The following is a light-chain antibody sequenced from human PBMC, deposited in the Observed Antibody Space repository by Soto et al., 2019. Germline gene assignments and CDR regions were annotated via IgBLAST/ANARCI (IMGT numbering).Light chain of an antibody. V-gene: IGLV2-14*01. Sequence: QSALTQPASVSGSPGQSITISCTGTSSDVGGYNYVSWYQQHSGKAPKLMIYDVSNRPSGVSNRFSGSKSGNTASLTISGLQAEDEADYYCSSYTSSSTLSFGTGTKLTVL. CDR3: SSYTSSSTLS. J-gene: IGLJ1*01. CDR2: DVS. CDR1: SSDVGGYNY.